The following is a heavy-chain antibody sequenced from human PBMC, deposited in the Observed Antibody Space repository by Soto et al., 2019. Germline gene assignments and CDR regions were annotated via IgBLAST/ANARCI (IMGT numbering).Heavy chain of an antibody. V-gene: IGHV1-18*01. Sequence: QIQLVQSGAEVKKPGASVKVSCKASGYTFTSYGISWVRQAPGQGLEWMGWISAYNGNTNYAQKPQGRVTMTADTTTSTAYMELRSLRSDDTAVYYCARDRGIAVAGTVDYWGQGTLVTVSS. CDR1: GYTFTSYG. CDR3: ARDRGIAVAGTVDY. CDR2: ISAYNGNT. D-gene: IGHD6-19*01. J-gene: IGHJ4*02.